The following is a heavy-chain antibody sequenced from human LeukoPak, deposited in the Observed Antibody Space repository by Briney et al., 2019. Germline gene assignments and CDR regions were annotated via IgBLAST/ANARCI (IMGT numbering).Heavy chain of an antibody. J-gene: IGHJ3*02. CDR1: GYTFTGYY. CDR2: INPNSGGT. D-gene: IGHD6-19*01. CDR3: ARASIAVAVYDAFDI. V-gene: IGHV1-2*04. Sequence: ASVKVSCKASGYTFTGYYMHWVRQAPGQGLERMGWINPNSGGTNYAQKFQGWVTMTRDTSISTAYMELSRLRSDDTAVYYCARASIAVAVYDAFDIWGQGTMVTVSS.